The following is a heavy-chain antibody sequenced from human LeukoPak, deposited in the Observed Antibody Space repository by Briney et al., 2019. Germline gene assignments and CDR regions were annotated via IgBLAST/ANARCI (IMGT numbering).Heavy chain of an antibody. CDR3: ARVDIVAKVADY. Sequence: GASVKVSCKASGYTFTGYYMHWVRQAPGQGLEWMGWINPNSGGTNYAQKFQGRVTMTRDTSISTAYMELSRLRSDDTTVYYCARVDIVAKVADYWGQGTLVTVSS. CDR2: INPNSGGT. D-gene: IGHD5-12*01. J-gene: IGHJ4*02. CDR1: GYTFTGYY. V-gene: IGHV1-2*02.